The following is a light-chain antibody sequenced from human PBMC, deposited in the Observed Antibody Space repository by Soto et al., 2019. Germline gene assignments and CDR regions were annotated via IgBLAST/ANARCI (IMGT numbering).Light chain of an antibody. Sequence: EIVLTQSPATLSLSPGERATLSCRASQSVRHYLAWYQQKPGQAPRLLIYDASNRATGIPARFSGSGSGTDFTLTIISLEPEDFAVYYCQPPSNRLITFRQGTRLEI. V-gene: IGKV3-11*01. CDR3: QPPSNRLIT. J-gene: IGKJ5*01. CDR1: QSVRHY. CDR2: DAS.